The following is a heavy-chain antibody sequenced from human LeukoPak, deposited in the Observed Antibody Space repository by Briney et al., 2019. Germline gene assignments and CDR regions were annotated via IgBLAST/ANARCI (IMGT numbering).Heavy chain of an antibody. J-gene: IGHJ4*02. D-gene: IGHD6-6*01. V-gene: IGHV3-23*01. CDR1: GFTFSSYA. CDR3: AKDLMSSSAPFDY. CDR2: ISGSGGST. Sequence: GGSLRLSCAASGFTFSSYAMSWVRQAPGKGLEWVSAISGSGGSTYYADSVKVRFTISRDNSKNTLYLQMNSLRAEDTAVYYCAKDLMSSSAPFDYWGQGTLVTVSS.